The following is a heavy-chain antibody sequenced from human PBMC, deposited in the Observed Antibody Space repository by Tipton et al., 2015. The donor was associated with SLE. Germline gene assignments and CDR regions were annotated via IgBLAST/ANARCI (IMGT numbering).Heavy chain of an antibody. J-gene: IGHJ4*02. Sequence: TLSLTCAVSGYSISSSYYWGWFRQPPGKGLEWIGSFAHSGCSFHTPSIESRVSISADTSRNEFSLRLNSVTAADTAVYYCARGGLTLFGMVTSDYWGQGTLVTVSS. CDR3: ARGGLTLFGMVTSDY. V-gene: IGHV4-38-2*01. D-gene: IGHD3-3*01. CDR1: GYSISSSYY. CDR2: FAHSGCS.